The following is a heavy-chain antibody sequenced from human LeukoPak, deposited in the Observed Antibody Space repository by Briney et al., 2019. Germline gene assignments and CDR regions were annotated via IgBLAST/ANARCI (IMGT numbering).Heavy chain of an antibody. CDR2: IIPIFGTA. V-gene: IGHV1-69*01. CDR3: ARGEEEAYCSSTSCYTNWFDP. CDR1: GGTFSSYA. J-gene: IGHJ5*02. D-gene: IGHD2-2*02. Sequence: ASVKVSCEASGGTFSSYAISWVRQAPGQGLEWMGGIIPIFGTANYAQKFQGRVTITADESTSTAYMELSSLRSEDTAVYYCARGEEEAYCSSTSCYTNWFDPWGQGTLVTVSS.